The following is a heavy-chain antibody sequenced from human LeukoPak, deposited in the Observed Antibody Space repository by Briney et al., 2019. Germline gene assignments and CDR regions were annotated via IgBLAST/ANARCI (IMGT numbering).Heavy chain of an antibody. V-gene: IGHV4-39*01. CDR2: IYYSGTT. CDR1: GGSISSGSYY. CDR3: ARGQRFWDAFDI. D-gene: IGHD5-24*01. J-gene: IGHJ3*02. Sequence: SETLSLTCTVSGGSISSGSYYWGWVRQPPGKGLEWIATIYYSGTTYYNPSLKSRVTISVDTSKNQFSLKVTSVTAADTAVYYCARGQRFWDAFDIWGQGTMVTVSS.